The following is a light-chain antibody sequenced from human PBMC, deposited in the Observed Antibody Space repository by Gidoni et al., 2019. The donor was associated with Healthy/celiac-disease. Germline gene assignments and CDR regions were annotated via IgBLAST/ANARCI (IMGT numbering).Light chain of an antibody. CDR2: ATA. CDR3: QQSYSTPRVT. V-gene: IGKV1-39*01. Sequence: DIQMTQSPSSLSASVGDRVTITCQASQSISSYLNGYQQKPGKAPKLLIYATASLQSGVPSRFSGSGSGTDFTLTISSLQPEDFATYYCQQSYSTPRVTFGQGTRLEIK. J-gene: IGKJ5*01. CDR1: QSISSY.